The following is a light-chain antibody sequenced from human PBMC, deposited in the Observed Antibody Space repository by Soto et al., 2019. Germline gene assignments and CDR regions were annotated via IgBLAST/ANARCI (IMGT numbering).Light chain of an antibody. Sequence: QSALTQSASVSGSPGQSITISCTGTSSDVGGYNYVSWYQHHPGKAPKLMIYDVSNRPSGISNRFSGSKSGNTASLTISGLQAEDEADYYCSSYTSSSTLVFGGGTKLTV. CDR2: DVS. V-gene: IGLV2-14*03. J-gene: IGLJ2*01. CDR3: SSYTSSSTLV. CDR1: SSDVGGYNY.